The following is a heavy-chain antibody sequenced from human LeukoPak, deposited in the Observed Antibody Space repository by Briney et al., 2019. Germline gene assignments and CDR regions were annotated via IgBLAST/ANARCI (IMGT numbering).Heavy chain of an antibody. CDR3: AKADSYGGNSQLFDF. V-gene: IGHV3-23*01. CDR2: IDGSGDNT. Sequence: GGSLRLSCAASGFTFNNYAMHWVRQAPGKGLEWVSGIDGSGDNTYYADSVKGRFTISRDSSKDTLTLQMSSLRADDTAVYYCAKADSYGGNSQLFDFWGQGTLVTVSS. J-gene: IGHJ4*02. CDR1: GFTFNNYA. D-gene: IGHD4-23*01.